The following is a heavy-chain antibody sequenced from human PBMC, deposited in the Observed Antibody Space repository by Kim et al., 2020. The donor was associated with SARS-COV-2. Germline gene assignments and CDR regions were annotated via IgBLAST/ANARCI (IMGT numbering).Heavy chain of an antibody. Sequence: SETLSLTCTVSGGSISSGGYYWSWIRQHPGKGLEWIGYIYYSGSTYYNPSLKSRVTISVDTSKNQFSLKLSSVTAADTAVYYCATTSRITMVRGVSNWFDPWGQGTLVTVSS. D-gene: IGHD3-10*01. CDR3: ATTSRITMVRGVSNWFDP. V-gene: IGHV4-31*03. J-gene: IGHJ5*02. CDR2: IYYSGST. CDR1: GGSISSGGYY.